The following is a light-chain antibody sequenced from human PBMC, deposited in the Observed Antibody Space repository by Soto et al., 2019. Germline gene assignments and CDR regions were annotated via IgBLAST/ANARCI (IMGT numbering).Light chain of an antibody. CDR2: KAS. V-gene: IGKV1-5*03. Sequence: DDQMSNSLSTLSGSKGDRVTITCRASQTISSWLAWYQQKPGKAPKLLIYKASTLKSGVPSRFSGSGSGTEFTLTISSLQPDDFATYYCQHYNSYSEAFGQGTKVDIK. CDR3: QHYNSYSEA. J-gene: IGKJ1*01. CDR1: QTISSW.